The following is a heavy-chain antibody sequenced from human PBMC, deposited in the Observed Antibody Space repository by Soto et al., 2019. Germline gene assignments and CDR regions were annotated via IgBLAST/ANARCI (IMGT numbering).Heavy chain of an antibody. CDR1: GGAFSSYA. J-gene: IGHJ5*02. Sequence: SVKVSWKASGGAFSSYAISWVRQAPGQGLEWMGGIIPIFGPANYAQKFQGRVTITADESTSTAYMELSSLRSEDTAVYYCARASDSSSWYGSWFDPWGQGTLVTVSS. V-gene: IGHV1-69*13. CDR2: IIPIFGPA. D-gene: IGHD6-13*01. CDR3: ARASDSSSWYGSWFDP.